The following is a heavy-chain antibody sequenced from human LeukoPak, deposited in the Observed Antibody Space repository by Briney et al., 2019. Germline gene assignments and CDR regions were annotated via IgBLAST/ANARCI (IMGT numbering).Heavy chain of an antibody. CDR3: ARVTDYYDSSGPTGPWDAFDI. V-gene: IGHV3-43*01. Sequence: AGGSLRLSCAASGFTFDDYTMHWVRQAPGKGLEWVSLISWDGGSTYYADSVKGRFTISRDNAKNSLYLQINSLRAGDTAVYYCARVTDYYDSSGPTGPWDAFDIWGQGTMVTVSS. CDR2: ISWDGGST. CDR1: GFTFDDYT. D-gene: IGHD3-22*01. J-gene: IGHJ3*02.